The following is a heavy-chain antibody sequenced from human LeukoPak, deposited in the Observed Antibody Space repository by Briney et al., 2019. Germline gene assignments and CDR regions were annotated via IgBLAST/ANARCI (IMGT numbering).Heavy chain of an antibody. Sequence: GGSLRLSCAASGFTFSSYWMHWVRQAPGKGLVWVSRIKSDGSSTNYADSVKGRFTISRDNAKNTLYLQMNSLRAEDTAVYYCAKDYDTSGYYSFDFWGQGTLVTVSS. CDR2: IKSDGSST. D-gene: IGHD3-22*01. V-gene: IGHV3-74*01. J-gene: IGHJ4*02. CDR1: GFTFSSYW. CDR3: AKDYDTSGYYSFDF.